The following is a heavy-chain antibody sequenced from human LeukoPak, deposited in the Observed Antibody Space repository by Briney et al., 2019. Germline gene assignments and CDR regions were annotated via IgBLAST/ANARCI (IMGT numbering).Heavy chain of an antibody. CDR2: ISGSGGST. CDR3: ARGQVTAVTRLAAFDI. CDR1: GFTFSSYA. Sequence: GGSLRLSCAASGFTFSSYAMSWVRQAPGKGLEWVSGISGSGGSTYYADSVKGRFTISRDNAKNSLYLLMNSLGAEDTAIYFCARGQVTAVTRLAAFDIWGQGTMVTVSS. J-gene: IGHJ3*02. D-gene: IGHD4-17*01. V-gene: IGHV3-23*01.